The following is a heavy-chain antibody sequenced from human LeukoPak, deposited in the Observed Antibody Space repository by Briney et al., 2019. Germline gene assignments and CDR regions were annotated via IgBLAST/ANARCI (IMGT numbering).Heavy chain of an antibody. CDR3: ARHDPRYCSSTSCYTLEGISPFDP. CDR2: IDPGDSDT. CDR1: GYGFTSYW. J-gene: IGHJ5*02. D-gene: IGHD2-2*02. Sequence: GEALKISYKGSGYGFTSYWIGWVRPVPGKGRGWMGMIDPGDSDTRYSPSFQGQVTISADKSISTAYLQWSSLKASHTAMYYCARHDPRYCSSTSCYTLEGISPFDPRGQGTLVTVS. V-gene: IGHV5-51*01.